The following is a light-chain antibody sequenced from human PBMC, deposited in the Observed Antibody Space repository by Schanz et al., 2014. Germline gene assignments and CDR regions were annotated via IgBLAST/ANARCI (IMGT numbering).Light chain of an antibody. V-gene: IGKV1-9*01. CDR2: GAS. CDR1: QGISSY. Sequence: IQLTQSPSSLSASVGDRVTITCRASQGISSYLAWYQQKLGKAPKLLIYGASTLQSGVPSRFSGSGSGTDFTLTISSLQPEDFATYYCQQLNSYPITFGQGTRLEIK. CDR3: QQLNSYPIT. J-gene: IGKJ5*01.